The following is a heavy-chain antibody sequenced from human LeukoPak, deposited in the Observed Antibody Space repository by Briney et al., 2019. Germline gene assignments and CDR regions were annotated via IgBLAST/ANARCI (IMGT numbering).Heavy chain of an antibody. D-gene: IGHD6-6*01. CDR3: ARVFRGGSSSWFDKYYFDY. Sequence: GGSLRLSCAASGFTFSSYAMHWVRQAPGKGLEYVSAISSNGGSTYYANSVKGRFTISRDNAKNSLYLQMNSLRAEDTAVYYCARVFRGGSSSWFDKYYFDYWGQGTLVTVSS. CDR2: ISSNGGST. V-gene: IGHV3-64*01. CDR1: GFTFSSYA. J-gene: IGHJ4*02.